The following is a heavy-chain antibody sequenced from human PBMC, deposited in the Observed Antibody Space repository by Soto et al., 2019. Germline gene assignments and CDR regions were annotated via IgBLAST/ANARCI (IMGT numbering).Heavy chain of an antibody. J-gene: IGHJ5*02. CDR3: ARDNAWWLRRPFNWFDP. CDR1: GGSISSGDYY. D-gene: IGHD2-15*01. V-gene: IGHV4-30-4*01. CDR2: IYYSGST. Sequence: QVQLQESGPGLVKPSQTLSLTCTVSGGSISSGDYYWSWIRQPPGKGLEWIGYIYYSGSTYYNPSLKSRVTISVDTSKNQFSLKLSSVTAADTAVYYCARDNAWWLRRPFNWFDPWGQGTLVTVST.